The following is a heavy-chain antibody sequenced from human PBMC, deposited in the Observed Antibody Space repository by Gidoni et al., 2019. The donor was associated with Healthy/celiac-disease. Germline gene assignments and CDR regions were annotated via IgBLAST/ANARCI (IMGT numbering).Heavy chain of an antibody. CDR1: GGSISSGDYY. CDR2: IYYSGST. CDR3: ASYMVRGVIDAFDI. D-gene: IGHD3-10*01. J-gene: IGHJ3*02. Sequence: HVQLQESGPGLVKPSQTLSLTCTVSGGSISSGDYYWSWIRQPPGKGLEWIGYIYYSGSTYYNPSLKSRVTISVDTSKSQFSLKLSSVTAADTAVYYCASYMVRGVIDAFDIWGQGTMVTVSS. V-gene: IGHV4-30-4*01.